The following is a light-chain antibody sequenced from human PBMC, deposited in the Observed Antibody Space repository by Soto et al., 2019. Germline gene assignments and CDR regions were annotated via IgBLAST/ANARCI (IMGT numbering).Light chain of an antibody. CDR1: QGISNW. Sequence: DIQLTQSPSSVSASVGDRVTITCRASQGISNWLAWYQQKPGKAPNLLIFAASSLQSGVPSRFSGSGSGTDFTLTISDLQPEDFSTYYCQQANSFPPTFGQGTKLEIK. CDR2: AAS. J-gene: IGKJ2*01. V-gene: IGKV1-12*01. CDR3: QQANSFPPT.